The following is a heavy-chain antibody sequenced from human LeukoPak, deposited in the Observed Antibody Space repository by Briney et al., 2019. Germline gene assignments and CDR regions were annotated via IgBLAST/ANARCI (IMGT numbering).Heavy chain of an antibody. CDR3: AKGTRVVVVIAILSV. V-gene: IGHV3-23*01. D-gene: IGHD2-21*01. CDR2: ISGSGGST. Sequence: PGGSLRLSCAASGFTFSSYAMSWVRQAPGKGLEWVSAISGSGGSTYYADSVKGRFTISRDNSKNTLYLQMNSLRAEDTAVYYCAKGTRVVVVIAILSVWGPGTLVTVSS. J-gene: IGHJ4*02. CDR1: GFTFSSYA.